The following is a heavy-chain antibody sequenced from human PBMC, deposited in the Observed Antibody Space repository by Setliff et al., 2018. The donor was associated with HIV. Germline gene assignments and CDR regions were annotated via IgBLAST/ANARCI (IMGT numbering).Heavy chain of an antibody. D-gene: IGHD2-21*01. CDR3: ARHGIVVVIAIPNWFDP. J-gene: IGHJ5*02. Sequence: NPSETLSLTCTVSGGSISSSSHYWGWIRQPPGKGLEWIGSIYHSGSTHYNASLKSRVTISVDTSKNQFSLKLTSVTAADTAVYYCARHGIVVVIAIPNWFDPWGQGTLVTVSS. CDR2: IYHSGST. V-gene: IGHV4-39*01. CDR1: GGSISSSSHY.